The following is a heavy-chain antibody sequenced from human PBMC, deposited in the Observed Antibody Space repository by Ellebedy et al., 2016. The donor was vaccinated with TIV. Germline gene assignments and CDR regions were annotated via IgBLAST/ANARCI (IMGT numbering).Heavy chain of an antibody. CDR3: ARRSLGLYWYYDL. CDR1: GGSISSYY. V-gene: IGHV4-59*08. CDR2: IYYSGST. J-gene: IGHJ2*01. Sequence: MPSETLSLTCTVSGGSISSYYWSWIRQRPGKGLEWIGYIYYSGSTNYNPSLKSRVTISVDTSKNQFSLKLSSVTTADTAVYYCARRSLGLYWYYDLWGRGTLVTVSS.